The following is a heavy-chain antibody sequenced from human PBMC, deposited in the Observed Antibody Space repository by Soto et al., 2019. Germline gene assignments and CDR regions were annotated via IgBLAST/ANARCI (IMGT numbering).Heavy chain of an antibody. CDR1: GYTFTKYD. CDR2: MNPNSGNT. CDR3: ATGYCRRRYALSYYYNDRDV. V-gene: IGHV1-8*01. D-gene: IGHD6-13*01. J-gene: IGHJ6*02. Sequence: GASVKVSCRASGYTFTKYDLNWVRQATGQGLERIRRMNPNSGNTGYFQELQGRVNRTRKTSIGTAYMEHSRFSSEHTAEYYCATGYCRRRYALSYYYNDRDVWGQGTTVTVAS.